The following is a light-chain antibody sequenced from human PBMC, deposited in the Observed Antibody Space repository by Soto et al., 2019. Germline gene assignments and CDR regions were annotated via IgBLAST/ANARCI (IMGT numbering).Light chain of an antibody. CDR1: QSISIW. Sequence: DIQMTQSPSTLSASVGDRVDISCRASQSISIWLAWYQQKPGKAPKLLIYKASSLESGVPSRFSGSGSGTEFTLTISSLQPDDFATYYCQQYNDYSWTFGQGTNVEIK. CDR2: KAS. V-gene: IGKV1-5*03. J-gene: IGKJ1*01. CDR3: QQYNDYSWT.